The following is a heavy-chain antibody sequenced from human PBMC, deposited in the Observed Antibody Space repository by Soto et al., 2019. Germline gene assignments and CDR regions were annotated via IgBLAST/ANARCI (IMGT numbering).Heavy chain of an antibody. J-gene: IGHJ6*02. CDR2: IYPGDSDT. V-gene: IGHV5-51*01. Sequence: PGESLKISCKGSGYSFTSYWIGWVRQMPGKGLEWMGIIYPGDSDTRYSPSFQGQVTISADKSIRTAYLQWSSPKASDAAVYYCARQGAHYYDSSGYCYADYYYGMDVWGQGTTVTVSS. CDR1: GYSFTSYW. CDR3: ARQGAHYYDSSGYCYADYYYGMDV. D-gene: IGHD3-22*01.